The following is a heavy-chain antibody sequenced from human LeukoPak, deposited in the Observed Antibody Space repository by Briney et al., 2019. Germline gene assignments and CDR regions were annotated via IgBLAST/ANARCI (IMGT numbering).Heavy chain of an antibody. J-gene: IGHJ4*02. Sequence: SETLSLTCAVSGGSISSGGYPWSWIRQPPGKGLEWIGYIYHSGSTYYNPSLKSRVTISVDRSKNQFSLKLSSVTAADTAVYYCARVEGASSSWYIDYWGQGTLVTVSS. D-gene: IGHD6-13*01. CDR2: IYHSGST. V-gene: IGHV4-30-2*01. CDR3: ARVEGASSSWYIDY. CDR1: GGSISSGGYP.